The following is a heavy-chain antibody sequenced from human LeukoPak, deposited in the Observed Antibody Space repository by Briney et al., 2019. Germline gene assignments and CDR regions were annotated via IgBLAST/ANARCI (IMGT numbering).Heavy chain of an antibody. D-gene: IGHD6-6*01. CDR1: GFTFSSYG. V-gene: IGHV3-30*02. Sequence: PGGSLRLSCAASGFTFSSYGMHWVRQAPGKGLEWVAFIRYEGSNKYYADSVKGRFTISRDNSKNTLYLQMNSLRAEDTAVYYCAKDPAGEYSSSSGPNWFDPWGQGTLVTVSS. CDR3: AKDPAGEYSSSSGPNWFDP. CDR2: IRYEGSNK. J-gene: IGHJ5*02.